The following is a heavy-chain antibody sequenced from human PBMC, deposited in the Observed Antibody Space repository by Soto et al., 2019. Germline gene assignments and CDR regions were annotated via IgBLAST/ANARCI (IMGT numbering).Heavy chain of an antibody. CDR1: GYTLTELS. CDR2: FDPEDGET. J-gene: IGHJ5*02. Sequence: ASVKVSCKVSGYTLTELSMHWVRQAPGKGLEWMGGFDPEDGETIYAQKFQGRVTMTEDTSTDTAYMELSSLRSEDTAVYYCATVSPGYCSGGSCYSPHWFDPWGQGTLVTVSS. D-gene: IGHD2-15*01. CDR3: ATVSPGYCSGGSCYSPHWFDP. V-gene: IGHV1-24*01.